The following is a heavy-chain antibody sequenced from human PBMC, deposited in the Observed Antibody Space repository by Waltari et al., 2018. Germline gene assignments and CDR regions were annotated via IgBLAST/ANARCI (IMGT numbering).Heavy chain of an antibody. V-gene: IGHV3-48*04. D-gene: IGHD4-17*01. CDR1: GFTFSSYS. Sequence: EVQLVESGGGLVQPGGSLRLSCAASGFTFSSYSMNWVRQAPGKGLEWVSYISSSSSTIYYADSVKGRFTISRDNAKNALYLQMNSLRAEDTAVYYCARGGGGMTTVTTGYWGQGTLVTVSS. J-gene: IGHJ4*02. CDR3: ARGGGGMTTVTTGY. CDR2: ISSSSSTI.